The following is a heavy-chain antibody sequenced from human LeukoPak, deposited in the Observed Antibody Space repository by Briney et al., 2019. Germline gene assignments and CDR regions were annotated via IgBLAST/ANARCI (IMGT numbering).Heavy chain of an antibody. CDR1: GFTFSSYS. J-gene: IGHJ4*02. D-gene: IGHD3-10*01. CDR2: ISSSSSYI. CDR3: ATLLLWFGESPPDY. Sequence: GGSLRLSXAASGFTFSSYSMNWVRQAPGKGLEWVSSISSSSSYIYYADSVKGRFTISRDNAKNSLYLQMNSLRAEDTAVYYCATLLLWFGESPPDYWGQGTLVTVSS. V-gene: IGHV3-21*01.